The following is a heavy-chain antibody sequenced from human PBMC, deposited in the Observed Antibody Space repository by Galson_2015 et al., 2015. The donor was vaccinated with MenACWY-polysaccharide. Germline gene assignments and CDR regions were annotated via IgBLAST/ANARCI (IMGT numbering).Heavy chain of an antibody. CDR1: GLTFSNNW. Sequence: SLRLSCAASGLTFSNNWIHWVRQAPGKGLVWVSRINSDASSTAYADSVKGRFTISRDNAKNTLYLQMNSLRVEDTAVYYGVGPLGRGGTGAYGMDAWGQGTTVTVSS. V-gene: IGHV3-74*01. CDR2: INSDASST. J-gene: IGHJ6*02. CDR3: VGPLGRGGTGAYGMDA. D-gene: IGHD3-10*01.